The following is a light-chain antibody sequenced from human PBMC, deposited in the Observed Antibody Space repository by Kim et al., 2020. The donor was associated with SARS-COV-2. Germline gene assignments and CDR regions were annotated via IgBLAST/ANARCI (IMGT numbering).Light chain of an antibody. J-gene: IGLJ1*01. Sequence: PGKTAGMTCGGNNIGSKSVHWYQQKPGQAPVLVIYYDSDRPSGIPERFSGSNSGNTATLTISRVEAGDEADYYCQVWDSSSDHPYVFGTGTKVTVL. CDR1: NIGSKS. CDR2: YDS. V-gene: IGLV3-21*04. CDR3: QVWDSSSDHPYV.